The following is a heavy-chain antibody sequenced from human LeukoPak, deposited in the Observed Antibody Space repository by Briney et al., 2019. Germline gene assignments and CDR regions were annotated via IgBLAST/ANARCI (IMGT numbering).Heavy chain of an antibody. D-gene: IGHD3-22*01. Sequence: ASVKVSCKASGGTFSSYAISWVRQAPGQGLEWMGGIIPIFGTANYAQKFQGRVTITADKSTSTAYMELSSLRSEDTAVYYCARAADNGNYYDSSGYWETYYFDYWGQGTLVTVSS. J-gene: IGHJ4*02. CDR2: IIPIFGTA. V-gene: IGHV1-69*06. CDR3: ARAADNGNYYDSSGYWETYYFDY. CDR1: GGTFSSYA.